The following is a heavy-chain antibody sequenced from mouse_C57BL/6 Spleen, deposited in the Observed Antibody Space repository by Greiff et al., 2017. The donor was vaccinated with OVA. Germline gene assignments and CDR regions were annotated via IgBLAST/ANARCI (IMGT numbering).Heavy chain of an antibody. CDR2: IDPEDGET. Sequence: EVQLQQSGAELVKPGASVKLSCTASGFNIKDYYMHWVKQRPEQGLEWIGRIDPEDGETKYAPKFKGKATITADTSSNTAYLQLSSLTSEDTAVYYCAHYGSSYVLMDYWGQGTSVTVSA. CDR1: GFNIKDYY. V-gene: IGHV14-2*01. D-gene: IGHD1-1*01. CDR3: AHYGSSYVLMDY. J-gene: IGHJ4*01.